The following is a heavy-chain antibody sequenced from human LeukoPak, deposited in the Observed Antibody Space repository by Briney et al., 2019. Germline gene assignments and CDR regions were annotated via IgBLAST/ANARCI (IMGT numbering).Heavy chain of an antibody. CDR2: IYYSGST. Sequence: SETLSLTCTVSGGSISSSSYYWGWIRQPPGKGLEWIGSIYYSGSTYYNPSLKSRVTISVDTSKNQFSLKLSSVTAADTAVYYCARAPPPHPAARPYYFDYWGQGTLVTVSS. CDR3: ARAPPPHPAARPYYFDY. V-gene: IGHV4-39*01. D-gene: IGHD6-6*01. J-gene: IGHJ4*02. CDR1: GGSISSSSYY.